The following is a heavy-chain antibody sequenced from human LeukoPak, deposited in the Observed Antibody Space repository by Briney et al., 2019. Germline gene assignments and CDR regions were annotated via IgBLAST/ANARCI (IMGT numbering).Heavy chain of an antibody. CDR1: GGSFSGYY. D-gene: IGHD3-3*02. CDR2: IDHRRST. V-gene: IGHV4-34*01. J-gene: IGHJ4*02. Sequence: SETLSLTCAVYGGSFSGYYWSWIRQPPGKGLEWIGEIDHRRSTNYNPSLKSRVTMSVDTSKNQFSLNLSSVTAADTAVYYCARGQFWSGYSIWGQGTLVTVSS. CDR3: ARGQFWSGYSI.